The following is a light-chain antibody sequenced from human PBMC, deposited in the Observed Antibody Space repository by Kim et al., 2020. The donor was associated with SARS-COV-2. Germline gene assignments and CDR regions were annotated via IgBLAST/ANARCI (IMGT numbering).Light chain of an antibody. CDR1: QSVISNY. CDR2: DAS. Sequence: LPPGESAPLSCGADQSVISNYLAWYQQIHGQAPRLLIYDASSRATGIPDRFRGSGSGTEFTLTISRLEAEDSAVYYCQYYGSPITFGQGTRLEIK. V-gene: IGKV3-20*01. J-gene: IGKJ5*01. CDR3: QYYGSPIT.